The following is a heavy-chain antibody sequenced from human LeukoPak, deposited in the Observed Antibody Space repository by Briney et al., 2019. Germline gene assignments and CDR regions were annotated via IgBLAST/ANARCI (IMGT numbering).Heavy chain of an antibody. D-gene: IGHD4-17*01. CDR3: ARSERMTDNGDYAFFDY. Sequence: GGSLRLSCAASGFSVSNDYMSWVRQAPGKGLEWASFIYSAGRTYYADSVRGRFTISRDNSKNTLYLQMNSLRAEDTALYYCARSERMTDNGDYAFFDYWGQGTLVTVSS. CDR2: IYSAGRT. V-gene: IGHV3-53*01. J-gene: IGHJ4*02. CDR1: GFSVSNDY.